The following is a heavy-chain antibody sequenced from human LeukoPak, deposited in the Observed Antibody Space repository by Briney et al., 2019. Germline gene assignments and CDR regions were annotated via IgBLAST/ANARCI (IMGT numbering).Heavy chain of an antibody. Sequence: GGSLRLSCAASGFTFSSYSMNWVRQAPGKGLEWVAIVSYDGSNKYYADSVRGRFTISRDNSKNTLYLQMNSLRPEDTSMYYCARETLRNFDYWGRGTLVTVSS. D-gene: IGHD2-15*01. J-gene: IGHJ4*02. CDR2: VSYDGSNK. CDR1: GFTFSSYS. CDR3: ARETLRNFDY. V-gene: IGHV3-30*03.